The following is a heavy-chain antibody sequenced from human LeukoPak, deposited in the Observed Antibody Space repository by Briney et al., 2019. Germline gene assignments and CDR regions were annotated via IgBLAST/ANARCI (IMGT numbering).Heavy chain of an antibody. V-gene: IGHV3-48*01. Sequence: GSLRLSCAASGFTFSSYSMNWVRQAPGKGLEWVSYISSSSSTIYYADSVKGRFTISRDNAKNSLYLQMNSLKTEDTAVYYCARVGITYYYDSSGSYHGPFRGVLDVWGQGTTVTVSS. CDR1: GFTFSSYS. CDR3: ARVGITYYYDSSGSYHGPFRGVLDV. J-gene: IGHJ6*02. D-gene: IGHD3-22*01. CDR2: ISSSSSTI.